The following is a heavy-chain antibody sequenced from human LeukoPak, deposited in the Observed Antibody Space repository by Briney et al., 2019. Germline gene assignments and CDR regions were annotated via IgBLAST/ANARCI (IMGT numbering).Heavy chain of an antibody. J-gene: IGHJ5*02. Sequence: TSETLSLTCTVSGGSISSYYWSWIRQPAGKGLEWIGRIYTSGSTNYNPSLKSRVTMSADTSKNQFSLKLSSVTAADTAVYYCARDSSSWYPNWFDPWGQGTLVTVSS. D-gene: IGHD6-13*01. CDR1: GGSISSYY. V-gene: IGHV4-4*07. CDR3: ARDSSSWYPNWFDP. CDR2: IYTSGST.